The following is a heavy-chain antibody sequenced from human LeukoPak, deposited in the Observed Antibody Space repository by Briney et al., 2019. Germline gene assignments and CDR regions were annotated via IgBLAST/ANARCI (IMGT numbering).Heavy chain of an antibody. D-gene: IGHD6-19*01. CDR2: IKQDGSEK. J-gene: IGHJ4*02. CDR1: GFTFSSYA. CDR3: AREKIAVETYAFDI. Sequence: PGGSLRLSCAASGFTFSSYAMSWVRQAPGKGLEWVANIKQDGSEKYYVDSVKGRFTISRDNAKNSLYLQMNSLRAEDTAVYYCAREKIAVETYAFDIWGQGTLVTVSS. V-gene: IGHV3-7*01.